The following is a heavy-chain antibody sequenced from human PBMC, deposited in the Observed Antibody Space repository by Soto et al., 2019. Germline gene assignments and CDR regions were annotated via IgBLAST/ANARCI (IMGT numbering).Heavy chain of an antibody. J-gene: IGHJ6*02. D-gene: IGHD6-13*01. CDR2: ISYDGSNK. V-gene: IGHV3-30*18. CDR3: AKGAAAVPGYYYYGMDV. Sequence: QVQLVESGGGVVQPGRSLRLSCAASGFTFSSYGMHWVRQAPGKGLEWVAVISYDGSNKYYADSVKGRFTISRDNSKNTLYLQMNSLRAEDTAVYYCAKGAAAVPGYYYYGMDVWGQGTTVTVSS. CDR1: GFTFSSYG.